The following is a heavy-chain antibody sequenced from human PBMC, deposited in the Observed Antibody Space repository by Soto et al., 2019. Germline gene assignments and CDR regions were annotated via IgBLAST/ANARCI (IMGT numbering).Heavy chain of an antibody. Sequence: QVQLQESGPGLVKPSQTLSLTCSVSGSSISSPDYYWNWIRQQPGKGLEWVGHIYYSGGTYYNPSLHSRVTITVDTSNNQFPLSLGSVTAADTAVYYCARYSGHSTSFDYWGQGTLVTVSS. CDR1: GSSISSPDYY. CDR3: ARYSGHSTSFDY. D-gene: IGHD6-13*01. CDR2: IYYSGGT. V-gene: IGHV4-31*03. J-gene: IGHJ4*02.